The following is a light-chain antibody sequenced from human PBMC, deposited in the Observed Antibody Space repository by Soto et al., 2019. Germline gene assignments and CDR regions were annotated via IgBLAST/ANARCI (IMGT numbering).Light chain of an antibody. CDR3: VLYYGGAHVV. J-gene: IGLJ2*01. V-gene: IGLV7-43*01. Sequence: QAVVTQEPSLTVSPGGTVTLTCASSTGPVTTSHYPNWFQQKPGQPPRSLIYSTTNTHSWTPARFSGSLLGGKAALTLSGVVPEDEADYYCVLYYGGAHVVFGGGTKVTVL. CDR1: TGPVTTSHY. CDR2: STT.